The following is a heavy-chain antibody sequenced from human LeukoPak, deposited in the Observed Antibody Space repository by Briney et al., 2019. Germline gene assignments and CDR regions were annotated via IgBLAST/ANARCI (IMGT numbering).Heavy chain of an antibody. Sequence: ASVKVSCKASGYTFTSYAMHWVRQAPGPRLEWMGWINAGNGNTKYSQKFQGRVTITRDTSASTAYMELSSLRSEDTAVYYCAREAGFGELLYFDYWGQGTLVTVSS. CDR3: AREAGFGELLYFDY. J-gene: IGHJ4*02. V-gene: IGHV1-3*01. CDR1: GYTFTSYA. D-gene: IGHD3-10*01. CDR2: INAGNGNT.